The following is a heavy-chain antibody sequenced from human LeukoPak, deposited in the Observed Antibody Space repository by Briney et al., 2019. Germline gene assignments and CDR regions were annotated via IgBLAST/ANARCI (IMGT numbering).Heavy chain of an antibody. CDR1: GFTFSSYA. V-gene: IGHV3-7*01. CDR3: ARDTVTIYYYYMDV. J-gene: IGHJ6*03. Sequence: PGGSLRLSCAASGFTFSSYAMSWVRQAPGKGLEWVANIKQDGSEKYYVDSVKGRFTISRDNAKNSLYLQMNSLRAEDTAVYYCARDTVTIYYYYMDVWGKGTTVTVSS. D-gene: IGHD4-11*01. CDR2: IKQDGSEK.